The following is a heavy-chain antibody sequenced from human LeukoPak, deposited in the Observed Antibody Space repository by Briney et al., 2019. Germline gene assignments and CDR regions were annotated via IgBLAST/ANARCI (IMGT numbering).Heavy chain of an antibody. J-gene: IGHJ4*02. CDR1: GFTFSSYG. V-gene: IGHV3-30*18. CDR2: ISYDGSNK. Sequence: GRSLRLSCAASGFTFSSYGMHWVRQAPGKGLEWVAVISYDGSNKYYADSVKGRFTISRDNSKNTLYLQMNSLRAEDTAVYYCAKAARVAVVRRDYFDYWGQGTLVTVSS. CDR3: AKAARVAVVRRDYFDY. D-gene: IGHD6-19*01.